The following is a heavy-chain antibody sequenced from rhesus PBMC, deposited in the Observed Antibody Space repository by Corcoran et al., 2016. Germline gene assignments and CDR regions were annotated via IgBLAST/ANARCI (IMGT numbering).Heavy chain of an antibody. D-gene: IGHD6-13*01. CDR3: ASGPLSQLDY. CDR1: GGSISSSYW. J-gene: IGHJ4*01. Sequence: QVQLQESGPAVVKPSETLSLTCAVSGGSISSSYWWSWIRQSPGKGLEWIGGSHGRGGITSSTPSLQSRVTSSKDTSKNQFSLRLTSVTAADTAVYYCASGPLSQLDYWGQGVLVTVSA. V-gene: IGHV4-93*01. CDR2: SHGRGGIT.